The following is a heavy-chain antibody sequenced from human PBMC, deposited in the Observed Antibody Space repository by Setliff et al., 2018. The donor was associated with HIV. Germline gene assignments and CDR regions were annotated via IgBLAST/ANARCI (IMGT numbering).Heavy chain of an antibody. J-gene: IGHJ4*02. CDR2: ISGSGGST. V-gene: IGHV3-23*01. D-gene: IGHD3-10*01. CDR3: AKEVGLSITMVQGVIIRGGEEDY. CDR1: GFTFSSYA. Sequence: LRLSCAASGFTFSSYAMSWVRQAPGKGLEWVSAISGSGGSTYYADSVKGRFTISRDNSKNTLYLQMNSLRAEDTAVYYCAKEVGLSITMVQGVIIRGGEEDYWGQGTLVTVSS.